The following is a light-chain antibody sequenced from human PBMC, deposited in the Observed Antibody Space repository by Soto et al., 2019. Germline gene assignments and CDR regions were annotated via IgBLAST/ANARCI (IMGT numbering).Light chain of an antibody. J-gene: IGKJ1*01. CDR2: GAS. CDR1: QSISGK. V-gene: IGKV3-15*01. Sequence: ERVMTQSPATLAVSPGERDTLSCRSSQSISGKLAWYHQKPGQSPRLLIYGASTRATGIPARFSGSGSETHFTLPISSLQSEEFAVYYCQQYSNGPRTFGQGTQVEIK. CDR3: QQYSNGPRT.